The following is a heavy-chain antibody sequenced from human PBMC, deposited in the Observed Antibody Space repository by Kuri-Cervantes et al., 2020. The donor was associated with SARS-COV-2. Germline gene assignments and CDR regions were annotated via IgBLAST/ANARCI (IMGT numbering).Heavy chain of an antibody. D-gene: IGHD2-21*02. CDR2: IIPIFGAA. J-gene: IGHJ3*02. CDR1: GGTLSTYG. CDR3: ARDSGDWDPDGFDI. Sequence: SVKVSCKASGGTLSTYGISWVRQAPGQGLEWMGGIIPIFGAADYAQNFQGRVTITADESTNTAYMELSRLRSDDTAVYYCARDSGDWDPDGFDIWGQGTMVTVSS. V-gene: IGHV1-69*13.